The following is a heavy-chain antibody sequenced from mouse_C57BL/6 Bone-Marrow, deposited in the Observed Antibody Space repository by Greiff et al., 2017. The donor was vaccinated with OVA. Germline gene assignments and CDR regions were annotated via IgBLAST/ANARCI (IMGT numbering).Heavy chain of an antibody. J-gene: IGHJ3*01. CDR3: ARGLRFAY. CDR1: GYSITSGYY. Sequence: ESGPGLVKPSQSLSLTCSVTGYSITSGYYWNWIRQFPGNKLEWMGYISYDGSNNYNPSLKNRISITRDTSKNQFFLKLNSVTTKDTATYYCARGLRFAYWGQGTLVTVSA. CDR2: ISYDGSN. V-gene: IGHV3-6*01. D-gene: IGHD1-3*01.